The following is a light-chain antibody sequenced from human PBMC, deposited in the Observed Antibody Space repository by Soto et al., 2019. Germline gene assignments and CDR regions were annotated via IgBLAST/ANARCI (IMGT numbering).Light chain of an antibody. Sequence: DIQMTQSPSSLSASVGDRVTITCRASRDITDYLAWYQQKPGQVPKLLIYAASTLQSGVPSRFTASGSGTDFPLTITVLQPEDFATYYGQHYNSAPWTFGQGTKVEF. CDR2: AAS. J-gene: IGKJ1*01. V-gene: IGKV1-27*01. CDR1: RDITDY. CDR3: QHYNSAPWT.